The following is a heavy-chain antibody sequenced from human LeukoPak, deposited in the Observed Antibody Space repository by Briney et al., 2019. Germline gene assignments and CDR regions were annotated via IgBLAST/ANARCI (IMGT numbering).Heavy chain of an antibody. CDR2: ISYDGSNK. J-gene: IGHJ5*01. V-gene: IGHV3-30*18. CDR1: GFTFSSYG. Sequence: PGGSLRLSCAASGFTFSSYGMHWVRQAPGKGLEWVAVISYDGSNKYYADSVKGRFTISRDNSKNTLYLQMNSLRAEDTAVYYCAKDRGFGSWGQGTLVTVSS. CDR3: AKDRGFGS.